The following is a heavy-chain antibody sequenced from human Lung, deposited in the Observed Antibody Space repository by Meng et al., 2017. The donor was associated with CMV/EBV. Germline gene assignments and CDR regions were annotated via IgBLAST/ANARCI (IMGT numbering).Heavy chain of an antibody. D-gene: IGHD2-2*01. J-gene: IGHJ5*01. CDR2: IYHSGST. CDR1: VYSISNGYY. Sequence: SETLSLXCTVSVYSISNGYYWGWIRQRPGKGLEWIGSIYHSGSTYYNPSLKSRVTISVDTSKNQFSLKLSSVTAADTAVYYCARDYRTGCLSTNCYNWFDPWXQGTMVTVSS. CDR3: ARDYRTGCLSTNCYNWFDP. V-gene: IGHV4-38-2*02.